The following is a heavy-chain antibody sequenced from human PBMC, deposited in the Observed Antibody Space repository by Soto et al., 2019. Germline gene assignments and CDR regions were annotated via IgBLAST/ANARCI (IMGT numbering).Heavy chain of an antibody. CDR1: GGTFSSYA. Sequence: QVQLVQSGAEVKKPGSSVKVSCKASGGTFSSYAISWVRQAPGQGLEWMGGIIPIFGTADYAQNFQGRVTITADESTSTAYMELSSLRSEDTAVYYCATTGSYGLGGADYYYYYGMDVWGQGSTVTVSS. CDR3: ATTGSYGLGGADYYYYYGMDV. V-gene: IGHV1-69*12. J-gene: IGHJ6*02. D-gene: IGHD5-18*01. CDR2: IIPIFGTA.